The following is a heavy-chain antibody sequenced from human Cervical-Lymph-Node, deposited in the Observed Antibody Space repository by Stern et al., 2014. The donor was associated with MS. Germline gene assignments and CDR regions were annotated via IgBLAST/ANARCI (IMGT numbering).Heavy chain of an antibody. V-gene: IGHV3-49*03. CDR3: SRSTTPDDY. D-gene: IGHD2-15*01. Sequence: VQLVESGGGLVQPGRSLRLSCTASGFTFGDYAMSWFRQAPGKGLEWIGLSRSKDVGETTQYAASVKGRCNISRDDSKSIAYLQMNSLRSEDTAVYYCSRSTTPDDYWGQGTLVTVSS. CDR1: GFTFGDYA. J-gene: IGHJ4*02. CDR2: SRSKDVGETT.